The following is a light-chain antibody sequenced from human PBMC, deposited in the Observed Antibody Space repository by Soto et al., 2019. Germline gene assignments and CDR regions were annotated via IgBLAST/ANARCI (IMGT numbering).Light chain of an antibody. Sequence: DIQLTQSPSVLSASVGDTVTITCRASQALSNYLAWYQQKPGKAPKLLVYDASSLETGVPSRFSGSGSGTEFTLTISSLEPDDFATYYCQQYNSYSPLTFGPGTKVDIK. CDR2: DAS. V-gene: IGKV1-5*01. J-gene: IGKJ3*01. CDR3: QQYNSYSPLT. CDR1: QALSNY.